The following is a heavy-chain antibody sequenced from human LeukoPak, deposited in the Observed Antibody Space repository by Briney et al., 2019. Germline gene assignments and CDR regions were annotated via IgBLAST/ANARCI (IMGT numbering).Heavy chain of an antibody. Sequence: GGSLRLSCTASGFTFSRYSMNWVRQAPGKGLEWLSYIRSDSTIIDYADSVKGRFTISRDNDKNSLYLQMNSLRAEDTAVYYCARVGYYDYVWGSYRHHPFDYWGQGTLVTVSS. CDR2: IRSDSTII. V-gene: IGHV3-48*01. CDR1: GFTFSRYS. D-gene: IGHD3-16*02. CDR3: ARVGYYDYVWGSYRHHPFDY. J-gene: IGHJ4*02.